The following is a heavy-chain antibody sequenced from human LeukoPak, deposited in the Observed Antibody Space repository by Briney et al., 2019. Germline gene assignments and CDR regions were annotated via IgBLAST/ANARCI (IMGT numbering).Heavy chain of an antibody. CDR1: GGSFSGYY. J-gene: IGHJ4*02. CDR2: INHSGST. V-gene: IGHV4-34*01. Sequence: SETLSLTCAVYGGSFSGYYWSWIRQPPGKGLEWIGEINHSGSTNYNPSLKSRVTISVDTSKNQFSLKLSSVTAADTAVYYCAGDPRRYCSGGSCYFDYWGQGTLVTVSS. CDR3: AGDPRRYCSGGSCYFDY. D-gene: IGHD2-15*01.